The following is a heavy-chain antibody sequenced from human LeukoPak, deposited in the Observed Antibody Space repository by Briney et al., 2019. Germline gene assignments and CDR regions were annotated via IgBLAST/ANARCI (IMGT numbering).Heavy chain of an antibody. J-gene: IGHJ4*02. Sequence: ASVKVSCKASGYTFTGYYMHWVRQAPGQGLEWMGWISAYNGNTNYAQKLQGRVTMTTDTSTSTAYMELRSLRSDDTAVYYCARGYCSSTSCYGFDYWGQGTLVTVSS. CDR2: ISAYNGNT. CDR1: GYTFTGYY. V-gene: IGHV1-18*04. CDR3: ARGYCSSTSCYGFDY. D-gene: IGHD2-2*01.